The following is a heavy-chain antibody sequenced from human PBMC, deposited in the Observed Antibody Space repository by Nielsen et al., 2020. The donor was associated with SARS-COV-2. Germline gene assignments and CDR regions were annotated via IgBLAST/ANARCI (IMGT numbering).Heavy chain of an antibody. V-gene: IGHV4-34*01. CDR2: INHSGST. CDR1: GGSFSGYY. Sequence: GSLRLSCAVYGGSFSGYYWSWIRQPPGKGLEWIGEINHSGSTNYNPSLKSRVTISVDTSKNQFSLKLGSVTAADTAVYYCARDKSVAVAGKAYYYYGMDVWGQGTTVTVSS. D-gene: IGHD6-19*01. J-gene: IGHJ6*02. CDR3: ARDKSVAVAGKAYYYYGMDV.